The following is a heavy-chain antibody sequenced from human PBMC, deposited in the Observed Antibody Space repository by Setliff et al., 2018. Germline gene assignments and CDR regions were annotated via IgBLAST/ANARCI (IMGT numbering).Heavy chain of an antibody. CDR2: ITSSSSYI. CDR1: GFTFSSYA. CDR3: ARVAGYSSSWSLGDASDI. V-gene: IGHV3-21*01. Sequence: GGSLRLSCAASGFTFSSYAITWVRQAPGKGLEWVSFITSSSSYIYYADSVKGRFTISRDNAKNSLYLQMNSLRADDTAVYYCARVAGYSSSWSLGDASDIWGQGTMVTVSS. D-gene: IGHD6-13*01. J-gene: IGHJ3*02.